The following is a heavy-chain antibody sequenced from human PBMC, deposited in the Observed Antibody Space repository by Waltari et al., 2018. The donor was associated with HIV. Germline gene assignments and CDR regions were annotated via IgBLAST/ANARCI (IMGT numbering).Heavy chain of an antibody. J-gene: IGHJ4*02. CDR3: ARDVGYHDSSGYFVVYFDY. D-gene: IGHD3-22*01. CDR1: GGLFSSYT. Sequence: QVQLVQSGAEVKKPGSSVKVDCKASGGLFSSYTISRVRQAPGQGPEWMGGISPILGTANYAQKFQGRVTITADESTSTAYMELSSLRSEDTAVYYCARDVGYHDSSGYFVVYFDYWGQGTLVAVSS. V-gene: IGHV1-69*13. CDR2: ISPILGTA.